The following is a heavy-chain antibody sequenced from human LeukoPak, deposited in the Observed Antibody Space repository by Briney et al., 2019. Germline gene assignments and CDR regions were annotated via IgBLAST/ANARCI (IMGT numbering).Heavy chain of an antibody. V-gene: IGHV3-53*01. Sequence: PGGSLRLSCTVSGFTVSSNSMSWVRQAPGKGLEWVSFIYSDNTHYSDSVKGRFTISRDNSKNTLYLQMNSLRAEDTAVYYCAKEHDLWHEEGNWFDPWGQGTLVTVSS. CDR2: IYSDNT. D-gene: IGHD3-3*01. J-gene: IGHJ5*02. CDR1: GFTVSSNS. CDR3: AKEHDLWHEEGNWFDP.